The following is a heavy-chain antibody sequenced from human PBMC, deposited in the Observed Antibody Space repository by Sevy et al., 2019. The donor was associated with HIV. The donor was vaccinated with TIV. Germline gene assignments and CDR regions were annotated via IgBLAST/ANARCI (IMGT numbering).Heavy chain of an antibody. Sequence: ASVKVSCKASGYTFTRYYMHWVRQAPGQGLEWMGWIDPNSGGTNYAQKFQGRVTMTRDTSISTAYMELSRLRSDDTAVYYCARERSVTIIPHLDYWGQGPLVTVSS. CDR2: IDPNSGGT. V-gene: IGHV1-2*02. CDR3: ARERSVTIIPHLDY. CDR1: GYTFTRYY. J-gene: IGHJ4*02. D-gene: IGHD3-3*01.